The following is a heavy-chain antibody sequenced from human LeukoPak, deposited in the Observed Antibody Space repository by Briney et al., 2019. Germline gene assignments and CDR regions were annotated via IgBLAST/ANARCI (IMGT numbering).Heavy chain of an antibody. CDR1: SGSISGSDYY. V-gene: IGHV4-39*02. J-gene: IGHJ1*01. CDR2: INYSGNT. D-gene: IGHD3-10*01. CDR3: ARDLANYYGSGSYNFQH. Sequence: SETLSLTCTVSSGSISGSDYYWCWIRQPPGKGLEWIGSINYSGNTYYDSSLKSRVTISVDTSKNHFSLRLSSVTAADTAVYYCARDLANYYGSGSYNFQHWGQGTLVTVSS.